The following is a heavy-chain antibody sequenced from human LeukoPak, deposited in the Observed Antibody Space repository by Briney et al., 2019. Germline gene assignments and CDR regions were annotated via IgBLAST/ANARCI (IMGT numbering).Heavy chain of an antibody. J-gene: IGHJ5*02. D-gene: IGHD6-25*01. Sequence: GESLKISCKASGYRFTSYWIGWVRQMPGKGLEWMGVIHPGEYERRYSPSFEGQVTISADKSVSTAYMQWSSLKASDTAMYYCARRTDSGWKWFDPWGQGTLVTVSS. V-gene: IGHV5-51*01. CDR2: IHPGEYER. CDR1: GYRFTSYW. CDR3: ARRTDSGWKWFDP.